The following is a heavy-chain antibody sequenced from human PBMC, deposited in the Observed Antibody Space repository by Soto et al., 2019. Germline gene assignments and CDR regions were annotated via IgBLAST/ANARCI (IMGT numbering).Heavy chain of an antibody. CDR3: AGDYYDSSGLWFYAFDI. V-gene: IGHV3-30-3*01. CDR1: GFTFSSYA. J-gene: IGHJ3*02. D-gene: IGHD3-22*01. Sequence: LRLSCAASGFTFSSYAMHWVRQAPGKGLEWVAVISYDGSNKYYADSVKGRFTISRDNSKNTLYLQMNSLRAEDTAVYYCAGDYYDSSGLWFYAFDIWGQGTMVTVSS. CDR2: ISYDGSNK.